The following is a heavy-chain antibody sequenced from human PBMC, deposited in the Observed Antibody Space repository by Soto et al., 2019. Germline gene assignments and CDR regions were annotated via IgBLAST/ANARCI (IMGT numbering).Heavy chain of an antibody. V-gene: IGHV3-23*01. Sequence: GRSLRLSYRASELNFGNHAMSWIRQAPGKGLEWVSAISGSGGSTYYADSVKGRFTISRDNSKNTLYLQMNSLRAEDTAVYYCAKRETSYYCYYMDVWGKGTTVTVSS. CDR1: ELNFGNHA. CDR2: ISGSGGST. CDR3: AKRETSYYCYYMDV. J-gene: IGHJ6*03. D-gene: IGHD1-26*01.